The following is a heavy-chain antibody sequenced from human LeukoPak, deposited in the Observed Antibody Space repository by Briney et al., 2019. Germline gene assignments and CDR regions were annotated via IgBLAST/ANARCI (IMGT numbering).Heavy chain of an antibody. D-gene: IGHD1-26*01. CDR1: GYSLSSYL. CDR2: INPSDDTT. Sequence: ASVKVSCKASGYSLSSYLMHWVRQAPGQGLEWMGLINPSDDTTSYAQKFRGRVTMTRDTSISTAYMELSRLRSDDTAVYYCARDWEGLGEYWYFDLWGRGTLVTVSS. CDR3: ARDWEGLGEYWYFDL. J-gene: IGHJ2*01. V-gene: IGHV1-46*01.